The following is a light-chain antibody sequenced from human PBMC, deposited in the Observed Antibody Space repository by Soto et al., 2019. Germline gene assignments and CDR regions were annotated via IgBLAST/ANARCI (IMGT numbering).Light chain of an antibody. V-gene: IGKV3-15*01. Sequence: EIVMTQSPATLSASPGERATLSCRASQSVSSNLAWYQQKPGQAPRLLIYDASTRATGIPARFSGSGSGTENTLTISSLQSEDSAVYYCQQCSWHPFTVTFGGGTKVEIK. J-gene: IGKJ4*01. CDR1: QSVSSN. CDR2: DAS. CDR3: QQCSWHPFTVT.